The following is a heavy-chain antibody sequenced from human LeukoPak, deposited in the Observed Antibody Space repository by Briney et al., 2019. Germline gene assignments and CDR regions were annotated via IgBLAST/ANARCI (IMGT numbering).Heavy chain of an antibody. Sequence: SETPSLTCTVSGGSISSYSWIWIRQPPGKGLEWIGYIYHSGSTYYNPSLKSRVTISVDRSKNQFSLKLSSVTAADTAVYYCARGAYDSSGYYPHYFQHWGQGTLVTVSS. CDR3: ARGAYDSSGYYPHYFQH. V-gene: IGHV4-30-2*01. CDR2: IYHSGST. D-gene: IGHD3-22*01. CDR1: GGSISSYS. J-gene: IGHJ1*01.